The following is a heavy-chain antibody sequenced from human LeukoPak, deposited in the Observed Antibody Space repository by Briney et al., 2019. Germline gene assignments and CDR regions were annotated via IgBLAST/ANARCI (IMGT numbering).Heavy chain of an antibody. D-gene: IGHD3-22*01. J-gene: IGHJ3*02. CDR2: VKQDGSEK. Sequence: GGSLRLSCAASGFTFSSYWMSWVRQAPGKGLEWVANVKQDGSEKYYVDSVKGRFTISRDNAKNSLYLQMNSLRAEDTAVYYCARVWADYYDSSGYPVGAFDIRGQGTMVTVSS. V-gene: IGHV3-7*01. CDR3: ARVWADYYDSSGYPVGAFDI. CDR1: GFTFSSYW.